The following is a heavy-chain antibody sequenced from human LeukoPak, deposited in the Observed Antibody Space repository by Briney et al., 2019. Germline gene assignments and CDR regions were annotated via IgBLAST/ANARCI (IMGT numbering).Heavy chain of an antibody. J-gene: IGHJ4*02. Sequence: GGSLRLSCAASGFTFSSYAMSWVRQAPGKGLEWVSAISASGGSTYFADSVKGRFTISRDNSKNTLYLQMNSLRSEHTAVYFCAKGAYSGSYLGPFDYWGQGTLVTVSS. CDR2: ISASGGST. D-gene: IGHD1-26*01. V-gene: IGHV3-23*01. CDR1: GFTFSSYA. CDR3: AKGAYSGSYLGPFDY.